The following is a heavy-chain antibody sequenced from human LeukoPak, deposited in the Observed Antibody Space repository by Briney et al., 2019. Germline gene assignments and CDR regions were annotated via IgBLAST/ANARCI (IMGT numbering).Heavy chain of an antibody. CDR3: AKDFWSGYYPNC. CDR2: SGSGGST. V-gene: IGHV3-23*01. D-gene: IGHD3-3*01. J-gene: IGHJ4*02. CDR1: GFTFSSYA. Sequence: PGGSLRLSCAASGFTFSSYAMSWVRQAPGKGLERVSGSGSGGSTYYADSVKGRFTISRDNSKNTLYLQMNSLRAEDTAVYYCAKDFWSGYYPNCWGQGTLVTVSS.